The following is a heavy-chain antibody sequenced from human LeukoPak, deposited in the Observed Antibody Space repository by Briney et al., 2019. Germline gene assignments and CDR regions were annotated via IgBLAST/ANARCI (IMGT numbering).Heavy chain of an antibody. Sequence: GRSLRLSCAASGFTFDDYAMHWVRQAPGKGLEWLSGISWNSGSIGYADSVKGRFAISRDNAENSLYLHMNSLRAEDTAVYYCARGSGGPVDYWGQGTLVTVSS. CDR1: GFTFDDYA. D-gene: IGHD3-10*01. CDR2: ISWNSGSI. V-gene: IGHV3-9*01. CDR3: ARGSGGPVDY. J-gene: IGHJ4*02.